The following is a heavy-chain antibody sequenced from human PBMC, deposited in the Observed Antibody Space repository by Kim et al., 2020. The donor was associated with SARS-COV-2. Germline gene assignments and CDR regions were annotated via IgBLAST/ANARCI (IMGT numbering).Heavy chain of an antibody. J-gene: IGHJ4*02. Sequence: ASVKVSCKASGYTFAAFYIHWVRQAPGQGLEWMGWIDPNSGDTEYARKFQGRVTMSSDTSVSTAYMALTTLTSDVTAVYYCATPFMVRGDNDYWGQGTLVTVSS. V-gene: IGHV1-2*02. CDR2: IDPNSGDT. CDR1: GYTFAAFY. D-gene: IGHD3-10*01. CDR3: ATPFMVRGDNDY.